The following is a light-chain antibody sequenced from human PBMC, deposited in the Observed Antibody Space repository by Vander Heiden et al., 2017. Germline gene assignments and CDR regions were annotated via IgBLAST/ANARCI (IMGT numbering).Light chain of an antibody. V-gene: IGKV4-1*01. Sequence: DIVMTQSPDSLAVSLGERATINCKSSQSVLYSSNNKNYLAWYQQKPGQPPKLLIYWASTRESGVPDRFSGSGSGTDFTLTISSLQAEDAAVYYCQQYDSTPYTFGQGTKVEIK. J-gene: IGKJ2*01. CDR3: QQYDSTPYT. CDR1: QSVLYSSNNKNY. CDR2: WAS.